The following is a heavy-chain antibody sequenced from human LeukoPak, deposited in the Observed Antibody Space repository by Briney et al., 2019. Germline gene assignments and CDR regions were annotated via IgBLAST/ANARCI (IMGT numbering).Heavy chain of an antibody. D-gene: IGHD3-10*01. J-gene: IGHJ4*02. CDR2: INPSGGST. CDR3: ARGEQEGFGEFARVDY. CDR1: GYSFTSHY. Sequence: GASVKVSCKASGYSFTSHYMHWVRQAPGQGLEWMGIINPSGGSTSYAQKFQGRVTMTRDMSTSTVYMELSSLRSEDTAVYYCARGEQEGFGEFARVDYWGQGTLVTVSS. V-gene: IGHV1-46*01.